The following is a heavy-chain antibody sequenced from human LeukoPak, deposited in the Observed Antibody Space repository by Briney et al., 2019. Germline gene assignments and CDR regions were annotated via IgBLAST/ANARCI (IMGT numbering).Heavy chain of an antibody. CDR1: GFSFSDYA. CDR2: ISSNSAHI. D-gene: IGHD2-2*01. CDR3: ARIFRYQLVDYYALDV. V-gene: IGHV3-21*01. Sequence: GGSLRLSCAASGFSFSDYAMDWVRQAPGKGLEWVSAISSNSAHIYFADSVKGRFTISRDNAKSSVSLQMNSLRDDDTAVYYCARIFRYQLVDYYALDVWGQGTTVTVSS. J-gene: IGHJ6*02.